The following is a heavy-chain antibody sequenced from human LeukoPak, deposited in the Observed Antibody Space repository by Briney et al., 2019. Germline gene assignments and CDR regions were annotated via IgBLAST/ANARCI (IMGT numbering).Heavy chain of an antibody. CDR3: ARLLPNTLPGLPYNYHYLDV. CDR2: VYYTGNT. D-gene: IGHD2-15*01. V-gene: IGHV4-59*01. CDR1: GGSMTNY. J-gene: IGHJ6*03. Sequence: PSETLSLTCTVSGGSMTNYWSWIRQPPGKGLEWIGYVYYTGNTRYDPSLTSRVIISVDTSRNQFSLRLYSVTAADTAVYYSARLLPNTLPGLPYNYHYLDVWGKGTTVTVSS.